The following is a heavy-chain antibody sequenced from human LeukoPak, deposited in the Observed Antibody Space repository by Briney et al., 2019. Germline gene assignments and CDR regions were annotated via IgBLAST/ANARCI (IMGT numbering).Heavy chain of an antibody. D-gene: IGHD2-2*01. CDR1: GFTFDDYG. Sequence: PGGSLRLSCAASGFTFDDYGMSWVRQAPGKGLEWVSGINWNGGSTGYADSVKGRFTISRDNAKNSLYLQMNSLRAEDTALYYCAREACSSTSCYYYYYYGMDVWGQGTTVTVSS. CDR2: INWNGGST. J-gene: IGHJ6*02. V-gene: IGHV3-20*04. CDR3: AREACSSTSCYYYYYYGMDV.